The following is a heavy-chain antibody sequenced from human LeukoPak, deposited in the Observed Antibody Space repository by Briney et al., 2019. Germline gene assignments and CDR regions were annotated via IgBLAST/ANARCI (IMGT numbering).Heavy chain of an antibody. D-gene: IGHD3-10*01. V-gene: IGHV3-48*01. CDR1: RFTFSSYS. CDR2: ISRSSSTI. J-gene: IGHJ6*03. Sequence: GGSLRLSCAASRFTFSSYSMNWVRQAPGKGLEWVSYISRSSSTIYYADSVKGRFTISRDNSKSTVYLQMNSFRAEDTAVYYCAKVYFGPDYYIDVWGKGTTVTVSS. CDR3: AKVYFGPDYYIDV.